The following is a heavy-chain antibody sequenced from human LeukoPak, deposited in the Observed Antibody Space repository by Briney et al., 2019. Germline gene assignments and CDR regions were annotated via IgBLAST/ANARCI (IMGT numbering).Heavy chain of an antibody. V-gene: IGHV6-1*01. D-gene: IGHD4-17*01. CDR3: ARENPTVFDY. Sequence: SQTLSLTCAISGDSVSTASNAWYWIRQSPSRGLEWLGRTYYRSKWYNDYSVSLKSRITINSDTSKNQFSLQLDSVTPEDTAVYYCARENPTVFDYWGQGILVTVSS. CDR2: TYYRSKWYN. CDR1: GDSVSTASNA. J-gene: IGHJ4*02.